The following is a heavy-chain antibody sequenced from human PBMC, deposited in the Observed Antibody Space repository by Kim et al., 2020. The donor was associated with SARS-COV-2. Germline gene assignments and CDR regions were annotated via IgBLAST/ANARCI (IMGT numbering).Heavy chain of an antibody. CDR3: AAGNITMVRGVIYYFDY. V-gene: IGHV1-58*01. CDR1: GFTFTSSA. Sequence: SVKVSCKASGFTFTSSAVQWVRQARGQRLEWIGWIVVGSGNTNYAQKFQERVTITRDMSTSTAYMELSSLRSEDTAVYYCAAGNITMVRGVIYYFDYWGQGTPVTVSS. J-gene: IGHJ4*02. CDR2: IVVGSGNT. D-gene: IGHD3-10*01.